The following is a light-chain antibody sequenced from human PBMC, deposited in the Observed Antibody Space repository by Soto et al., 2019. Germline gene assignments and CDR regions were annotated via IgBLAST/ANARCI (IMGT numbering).Light chain of an antibody. CDR3: QQANSFPIT. CDR1: QSVSSSY. V-gene: IGKV3-20*01. J-gene: IGKJ5*01. Sequence: DIVLTQSPGTLSLSPGERATLSCRASQSVSSSYLAWYQQKPGQAPRLLIYGASSRATGIPDRFSGSGSGTDFTLTISRLEPEDFATYYCQQANSFPITFGQGTDWR. CDR2: GAS.